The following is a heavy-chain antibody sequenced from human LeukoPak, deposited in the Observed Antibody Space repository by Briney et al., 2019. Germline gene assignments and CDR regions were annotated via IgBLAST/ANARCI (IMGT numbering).Heavy chain of an antibody. V-gene: IGHV3-66*01. J-gene: IGHJ4*02. CDR3: ARVGLPVYYFDS. Sequence: GGSLRLSCAASGFTVSSNYMSWVRQAPGKGLEWVSVIYSGGSTYYADSVKGRFTISRDNSKNTLYLQMNSLRAEDTPVYYCARVGLPVYYFDSWGQGPLVTVSS. CDR1: GFTVSSNY. CDR2: IYSGGST. D-gene: IGHD2-2*01.